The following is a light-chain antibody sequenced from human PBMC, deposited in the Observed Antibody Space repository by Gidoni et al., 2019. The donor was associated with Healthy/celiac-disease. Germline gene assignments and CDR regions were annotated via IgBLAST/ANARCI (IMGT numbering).Light chain of an antibody. J-gene: IGKJ4*01. CDR2: ASS. CDR3: QQSYSTPRT. V-gene: IGKV1-39*01. Sequence: DTQTTQSPSSLFASVGGRVSITCRASHSSSSYFNWYQQKPGKAPKLLSYASSSLQGGVPSWFSGSGCRTDFTLTISSLHPEKFATYYCQQSYSTPRTFGGGTKVEIK. CDR1: HSSSSY.